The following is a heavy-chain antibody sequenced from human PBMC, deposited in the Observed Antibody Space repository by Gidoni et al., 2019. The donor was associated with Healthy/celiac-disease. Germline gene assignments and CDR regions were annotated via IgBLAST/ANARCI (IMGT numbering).Heavy chain of an antibody. J-gene: IGHJ6*02. V-gene: IGHV3-30-3*01. CDR3: ARGSYDFWSGYYIYYYGMDV. CDR2: ISYDGSNK. Sequence: QVQLVESGGGVVQPGRSLRLSCAASGFTFSSYAMPWVRQAPGKGLEWVAVISYDGSNKYYADSVKGRFTISRDNSKNTLYLQMNSLRAEDTAVYYCARGSYDFWSGYYIYYYGMDVWGQGTTVTVSS. D-gene: IGHD3-3*01. CDR1: GFTFSSYA.